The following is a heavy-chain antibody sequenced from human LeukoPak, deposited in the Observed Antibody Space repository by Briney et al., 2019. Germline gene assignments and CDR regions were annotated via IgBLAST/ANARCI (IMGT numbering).Heavy chain of an antibody. Sequence: GGSLRLSCAASGFTSSSYAMSWVRQAPGKGLEWVSAISGSGGSTYYAASVKGRFTISRDNSKNTLYLQMNSLRAEDTAVYYCAKDQGSSWYGGDFFDYWGQGTLVTVSS. V-gene: IGHV3-23*01. CDR3: AKDQGSSWYGGDFFDY. D-gene: IGHD6-13*01. J-gene: IGHJ4*02. CDR1: GFTSSSYA. CDR2: ISGSGGST.